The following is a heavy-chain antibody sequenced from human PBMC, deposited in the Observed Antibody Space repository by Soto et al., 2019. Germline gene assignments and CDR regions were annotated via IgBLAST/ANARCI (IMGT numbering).Heavy chain of an antibody. J-gene: IGHJ4*02. CDR2: ISAYNGNT. V-gene: IGHV1-18*01. Sequence: ASVKVSCKASGYTFTSYGISWVRQAPGQGLEWMGWISAYNGNTNYAQKLQGRVTMTTDTSTSTAYMELRSPRSDDTAVYYCARDPGLLGYCSSTSCSLRYWGQGTLVTVSS. CDR1: GYTFTSYG. D-gene: IGHD2-2*01. CDR3: ARDPGLLGYCSSTSCSLRY.